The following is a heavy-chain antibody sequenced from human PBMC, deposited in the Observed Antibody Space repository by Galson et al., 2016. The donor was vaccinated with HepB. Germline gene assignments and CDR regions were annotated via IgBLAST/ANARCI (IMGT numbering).Heavy chain of an antibody. D-gene: IGHD2-15*01. V-gene: IGHV3-33*08. CDR2: IWDDGSSE. CDR1: GFTFSSYN. Sequence: SLRLSCAASGFTFSSYNMHWVRQAPGKGLEWVAIIWDDGSSEYYADSVKGRFTISRDNSKNTLFLQMNSLRVEDTAVYFCTRDTPLAAHYFDSWGHGTLVTVSS. CDR3: TRDTPLAAHYFDS. J-gene: IGHJ4*01.